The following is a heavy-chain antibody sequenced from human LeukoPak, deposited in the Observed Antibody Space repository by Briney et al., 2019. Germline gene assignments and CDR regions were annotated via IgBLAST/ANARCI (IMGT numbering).Heavy chain of an antibody. Sequence: SQTLSLTCAISGDSVSSNSAAWNWIRQSPSRGLEWLGRTYYRSKWYNDYAVSVKSRITINPDTSKNQFSLQLNSVTPEDTAVYYCAREQWLVRYYYYYMDVWGKGTTVTVSS. CDR2: TYYRSKWYN. D-gene: IGHD6-19*01. V-gene: IGHV6-1*01. CDR1: GDSVSSNSAA. J-gene: IGHJ6*03. CDR3: AREQWLVRYYYYYMDV.